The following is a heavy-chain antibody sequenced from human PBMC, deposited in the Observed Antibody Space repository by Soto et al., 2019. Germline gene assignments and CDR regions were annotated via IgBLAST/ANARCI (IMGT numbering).Heavy chain of an antibody. V-gene: IGHV3-30-3*01. CDR1: GFTFSSYA. CDR2: ISYDGSNK. Sequence: GSLRLSCAASGFTFSSYAMHWVRQAPGKGLEWVAVISYDGSNKYYADSVKGRFTISRDNSKNTLYLQMNSLRAEDTAVYYCAREVYSPATSRWFAPWGQGTRVTVSS. CDR3: AREVYSPATSRWFAP. D-gene: IGHD4-4*01. J-gene: IGHJ5*02.